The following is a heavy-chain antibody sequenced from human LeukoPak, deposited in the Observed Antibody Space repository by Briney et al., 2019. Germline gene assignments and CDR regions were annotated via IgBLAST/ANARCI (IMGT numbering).Heavy chain of an antibody. J-gene: IGHJ4*02. Sequence: ASVKVSCKASGYTFTGYYMNWVRQAPGRGLEWMGWINPNSGGTNYAQKFQGRVTMTRDTSISTAYMELSRLRSDDTAVYYCARWGYCSGGSCYATDRFYDYWGQGTLVTVSS. CDR1: GYTFTGYY. D-gene: IGHD2-15*01. CDR3: ARWGYCSGGSCYATDRFYDY. CDR2: INPNSGGT. V-gene: IGHV1-2*02.